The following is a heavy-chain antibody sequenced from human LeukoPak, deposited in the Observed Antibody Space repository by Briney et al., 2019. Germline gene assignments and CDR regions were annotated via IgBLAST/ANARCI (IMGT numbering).Heavy chain of an antibody. Sequence: PGESLKISCKGSGYSFTSYWIGWVRQMPGKGLEWMGRIDPSDSYTNYSPSFQGHVTISADKSISTAYLQWSSLKASDTAMYYCARLRSSWAPALDYWGQGTLVTVSS. D-gene: IGHD6-13*01. CDR3: ARLRSSWAPALDY. CDR1: GYSFTSYW. CDR2: IDPSDSYT. J-gene: IGHJ4*02. V-gene: IGHV5-10-1*01.